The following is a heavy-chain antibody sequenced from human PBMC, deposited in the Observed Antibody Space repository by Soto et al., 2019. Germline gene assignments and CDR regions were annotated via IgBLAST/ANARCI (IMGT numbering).Heavy chain of an antibody. CDR1: GYTFTSYA. D-gene: IGHD6-19*01. Sequence: QVQLVQSGAEVKKPGASVKVSCKASGYTFTSYAMHWVRQAPGQRLEWMGWINAGNGNTKYSQKFQGRVTITRDTSASTAYMELSSLRSEDTAVYYCARDFSIRRPRGIAVAGPVGYWGQGTLVTVSS. V-gene: IGHV1-3*01. J-gene: IGHJ4*02. CDR3: ARDFSIRRPRGIAVAGPVGY. CDR2: INAGNGNT.